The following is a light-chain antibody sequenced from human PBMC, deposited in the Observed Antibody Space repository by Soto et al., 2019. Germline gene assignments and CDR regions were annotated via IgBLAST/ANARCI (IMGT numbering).Light chain of an antibody. CDR3: QQSHTNPLT. CDR1: QSISRY. V-gene: IGKV1-39*01. J-gene: IGKJ4*01. Sequence: IQMTQSPSSLSASVGDSVTISCRASQSISRYLNGYQQKPGKAPKLLIFSASGLQSGVPSRFSGGGYGTEFTLTISSLQLEDFATYYCQQSHTNPLTFGGGTKVEIK. CDR2: SAS.